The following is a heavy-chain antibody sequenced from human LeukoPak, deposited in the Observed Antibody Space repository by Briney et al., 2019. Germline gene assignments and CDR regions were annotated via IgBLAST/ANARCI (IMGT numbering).Heavy chain of an antibody. Sequence: ASVKVSCKASGYTFTSYYMHWVRQAPGQGLEWMGIINPSGGSTSYAQKFQGRVTMTRDMSTSTVYMELSSQRSEDTAVYYCARTAFDGYNLDYWGQGTLVTVSS. V-gene: IGHV1-46*01. CDR2: INPSGGST. CDR1: GYTFTSYY. D-gene: IGHD5-24*01. J-gene: IGHJ4*02. CDR3: ARTAFDGYNLDY.